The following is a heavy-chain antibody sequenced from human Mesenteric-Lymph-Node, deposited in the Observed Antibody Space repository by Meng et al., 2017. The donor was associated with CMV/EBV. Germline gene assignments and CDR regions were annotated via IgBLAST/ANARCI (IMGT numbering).Heavy chain of an antibody. D-gene: IGHD4-11*01. Sequence: GESLKISCAATGFTFSTYSMNWVRQAPGKGLEWVSSITAGGTYIYYADSVKGRFTISRDNAKNSLYLQMNSLRAEDTAVYYCAKEAPFYSLDYWGQGTLVTVSS. CDR3: AKEAPFYSLDY. V-gene: IGHV3-21*01. CDR2: ITAGGTYI. CDR1: GFTFSTYS. J-gene: IGHJ4*02.